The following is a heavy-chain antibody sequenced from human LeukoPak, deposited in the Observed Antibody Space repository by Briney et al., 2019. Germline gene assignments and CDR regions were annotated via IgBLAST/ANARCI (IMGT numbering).Heavy chain of an antibody. Sequence: VKRSETLSLTFSVSGGSISGYYWSWVRQPPGKGLEWIGYIYYSGSTNYNPSLKSRVTISVDTSKNQFSLKLSSVTAADTAVYYCARHAQDGMDIWGQGTTVTVSS. CDR2: IYYSGST. J-gene: IGHJ6*02. CDR3: ARHAQDGMDI. V-gene: IGHV4-59*08. CDR1: GGSISGYY.